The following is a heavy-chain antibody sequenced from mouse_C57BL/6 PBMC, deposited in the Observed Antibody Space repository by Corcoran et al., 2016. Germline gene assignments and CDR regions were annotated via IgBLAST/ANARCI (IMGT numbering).Heavy chain of an antibody. CDR2: INPNNGGT. V-gene: IGHV1-26*01. D-gene: IGHD2-2*01. CDR3: ASPLWLRKRDYFDY. Sequence: EVQLQQSGPELVKPGASVKISCKASGYTFTDYYMNWVKQSHGKSLEWIGDINPNNGGTSYNQKFKGKATLTVDKSSSTAYMELRSLTSEDSAVYYCASPLWLRKRDYFDYWGQGTTLTVSS. J-gene: IGHJ2*01. CDR1: GYTFTDYY.